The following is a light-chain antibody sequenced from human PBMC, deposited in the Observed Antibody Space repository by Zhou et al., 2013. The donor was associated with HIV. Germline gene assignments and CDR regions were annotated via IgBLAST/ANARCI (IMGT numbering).Light chain of an antibody. CDR1: EDISSY. V-gene: IGKV1-8*01. CDR3: QHYYSYPPT. J-gene: IGKJ4*01. CDR2: DAS. Sequence: AIRITQSPSSLSASIGDRVTITCRASEDISSYLAWYQQKPGKAPNLLIYDASTLQTGVPSRFSGGGYGTNFTLTINCLQSEDFATFSCQHYYSYPPTFGGGTTVEMK.